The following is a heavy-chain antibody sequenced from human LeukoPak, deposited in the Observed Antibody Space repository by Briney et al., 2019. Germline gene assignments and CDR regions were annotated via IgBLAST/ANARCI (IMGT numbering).Heavy chain of an antibody. V-gene: IGHV3-33*01. Sequence: PGRSLRLSCAASGFTFSSYGMHWVRQAPGKGLEWVAVIWYDGSNKYYADSVKGRFTISRDNSKNTLYLQMNSLRAEDTAVYYCALEVTAPSDYWGRGTLVTVSS. CDR2: IWYDGSNK. CDR1: GFTFSSYG. D-gene: IGHD2-21*02. CDR3: ALEVTAPSDY. J-gene: IGHJ4*02.